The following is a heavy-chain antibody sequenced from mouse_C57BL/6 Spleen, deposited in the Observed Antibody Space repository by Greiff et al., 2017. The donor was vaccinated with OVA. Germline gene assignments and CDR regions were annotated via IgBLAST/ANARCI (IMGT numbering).Heavy chain of an antibody. J-gene: IGHJ1*03. Sequence: LVESGAELVRPGASVPLSCKASGSTFTDYEMHWVKQTPVHGLEWIGAIDPDTGGPAYNQKFKGKAILTADKSSSTAYMELRSLTSEDAAVYYCTKGGYFDVWGTGTTVTVSS. V-gene: IGHV1-15*01. CDR2: IDPDTGGP. CDR3: TKGGYFDV. CDR1: GSTFTDYE.